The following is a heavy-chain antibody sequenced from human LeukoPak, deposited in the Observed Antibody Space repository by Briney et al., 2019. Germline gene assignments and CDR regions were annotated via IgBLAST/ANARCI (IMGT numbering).Heavy chain of an antibody. CDR3: ARERRGSIAARYFDY. CDR1: GFTFISYY. CDR2: MKPDGSEE. D-gene: IGHD6-6*01. V-gene: IGHV3-7*01. J-gene: IGHJ4*02. Sequence: TGGSLRLSCAASGFTFISYYMSWVRQAPGKGLEWVANMKPDGSEEYYVDSVKGRFTISRDNAKNSLYLQMNSLRVDDTAVYYCARERRGSIAARYFDYWGQGTLVTVSS.